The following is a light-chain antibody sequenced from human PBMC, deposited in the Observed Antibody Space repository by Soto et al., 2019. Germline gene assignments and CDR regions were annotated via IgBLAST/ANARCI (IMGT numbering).Light chain of an antibody. CDR1: SSNIGTNA. J-gene: IGLJ1*01. Sequence: QSALTQPPSASGTPGQRVTISCSGGSSNIGTNAVNWYQQLPGTAPKLLIYNNNQRPSGVPDRFSGSKSGTSASLAISGLQSEDEADYYCAAWDASLNGYVFGTGTKVTVL. V-gene: IGLV1-44*01. CDR3: AAWDASLNGYV. CDR2: NNN.